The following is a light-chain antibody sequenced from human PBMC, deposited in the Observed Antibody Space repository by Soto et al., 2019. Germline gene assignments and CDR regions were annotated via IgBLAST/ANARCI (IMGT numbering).Light chain of an antibody. J-gene: IGKJ1*01. V-gene: IGKV1-27*01. Sequence: DTQMTQSPSSLSASIGDRVTITCRARQGIKTYLVWYQQHPGKVPRLVIYAPSALQSGVPSRFSGSGSGTDFTVTISSLEPEDVAIYYCQKYNSAPCTFGQGTKVDI. CDR1: QGIKTY. CDR2: APS. CDR3: QKYNSAPCT.